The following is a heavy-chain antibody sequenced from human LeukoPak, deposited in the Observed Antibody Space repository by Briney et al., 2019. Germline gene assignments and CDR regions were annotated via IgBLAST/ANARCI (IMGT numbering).Heavy chain of an antibody. D-gene: IGHD3-10*01. Sequence: SETLSLTCTVSGYSISSGYYWGWIRQPPGKGLEWIGSIYHSGSTYYNPSLKGRVTISVDTSKNQFSLKLSSVTAADTTVYYCARERFGELEYYFDYWGQGTLVTVSS. V-gene: IGHV4-38-2*02. CDR2: IYHSGST. CDR1: GYSISSGYY. CDR3: ARERFGELEYYFDY. J-gene: IGHJ4*02.